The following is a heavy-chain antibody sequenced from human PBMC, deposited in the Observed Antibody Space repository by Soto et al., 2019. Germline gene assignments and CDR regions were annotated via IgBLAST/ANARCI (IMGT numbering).Heavy chain of an antibody. Sequence: QVQLVQSGAEVKKPGASVKVSCKASGYTFTSYGISWVRQAPGQGLEWMGWISAYKGNTNYAQKLQGRVTMTTDTSTSKAYMELRSLRSDDTAVYYCARVRGDIVVVPAATPYYYYGMDVWGQGTTVTVSS. CDR3: ARVRGDIVVVPAATPYYYYGMDV. D-gene: IGHD2-2*01. V-gene: IGHV1-18*01. CDR2: ISAYKGNT. CDR1: GYTFTSYG. J-gene: IGHJ6*02.